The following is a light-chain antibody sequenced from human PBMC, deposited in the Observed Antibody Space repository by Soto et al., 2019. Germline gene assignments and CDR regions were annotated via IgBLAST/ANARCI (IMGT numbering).Light chain of an antibody. CDR3: CSYAGSYTFYV. V-gene: IGLV2-11*01. Sequence: QSVLTQPRSVSGSPGQSVTISCTGTSSDVGGYNYVSWYRQHPGKAHKLMIYDVSKRPSGVPDRFSGSKSGNTASLTISGLQAEDEADYYCCSYAGSYTFYVFGTGTKVTVL. J-gene: IGLJ1*01. CDR1: SSDVGGYNY. CDR2: DVS.